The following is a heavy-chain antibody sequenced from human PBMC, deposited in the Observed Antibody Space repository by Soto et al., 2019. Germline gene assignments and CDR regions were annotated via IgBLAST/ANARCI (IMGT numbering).Heavy chain of an antibody. CDR1: GFTFSDYY. CDR2: ISSSSSYT. CDR3: AKGPYSSGGYWFDP. D-gene: IGHD6-19*01. J-gene: IGHJ5*02. Sequence: QVQLVESGGGLVKPGGSLRLSCAASGFTFSDYYMSWIRQAPGKGLEWVSYISSSSSYTNYADSVKGRFTISRDNSKNTLYLQMNSVRAEDTAVYYCAKGPYSSGGYWFDPWGQGTLVIVSS. V-gene: IGHV3-11*05.